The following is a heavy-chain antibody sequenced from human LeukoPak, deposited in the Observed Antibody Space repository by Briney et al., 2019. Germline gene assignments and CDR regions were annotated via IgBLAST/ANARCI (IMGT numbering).Heavy chain of an antibody. J-gene: IGHJ3*02. Sequence: RGESLKISCKGSGYSFTSYWIGWVRQMPGKGLEWMGIIWPSDSDTRYSPSFQGQVTISADKSISTAYLQWSSLKASDTAMYYCATYSSGWYYSFDIWGQGTMVTVSS. CDR1: GYSFTSYW. D-gene: IGHD6-19*01. CDR3: ATYSSGWYYSFDI. CDR2: IWPSDSDT. V-gene: IGHV5-51*01.